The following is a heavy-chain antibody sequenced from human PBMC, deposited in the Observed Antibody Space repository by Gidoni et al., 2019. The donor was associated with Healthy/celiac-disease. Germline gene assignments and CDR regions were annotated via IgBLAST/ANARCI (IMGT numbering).Heavy chain of an antibody. Sequence: EVQLVESGGGLVQPGRSLRLSCAASGFTFDDYAMHWVRQAPGKGLEWVSGISWNSGSIGYADSVKGRFTISRDNAKNSLYLQMNSLRAEDTALYYCAKEEARFLHAIRHFDYWGQGTLVTVSS. J-gene: IGHJ4*02. CDR2: ISWNSGSI. D-gene: IGHD3-3*01. CDR1: GFTFDDYA. CDR3: AKEEARFLHAIRHFDY. V-gene: IGHV3-9*01.